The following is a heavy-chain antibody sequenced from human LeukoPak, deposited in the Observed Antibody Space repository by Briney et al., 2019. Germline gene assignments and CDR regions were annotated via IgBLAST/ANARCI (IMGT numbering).Heavy chain of an antibody. CDR1: VLAFSNFG. D-gene: IGHD3-22*01. V-gene: IGHV3-30*02. CDR3: AKHRYSGSSGYYFFDY. CDR2: IPYDGSDK. Sequence: GGSLRLSCAAPVLAFSNFGLHWVGQAPGKGLEGVAFIPYDGSDKYYADSVKGRFTISRDKSKNTLYLRVNSLRGEDTSVYYCAKHRYSGSSGYYFFDYWGQGSLVTVSS. J-gene: IGHJ4*02.